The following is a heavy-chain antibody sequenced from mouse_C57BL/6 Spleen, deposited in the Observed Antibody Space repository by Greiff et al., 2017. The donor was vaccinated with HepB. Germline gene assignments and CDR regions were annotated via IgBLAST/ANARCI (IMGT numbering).Heavy chain of an antibody. V-gene: IGHV1-64*01. Sequence: QVHVKQPGAELVKPGASVKLSCKASGYTFTSYWMHWVKQRPGQGLEWIGMIHPNSGSTNYNEKFKSKATLTVDKSSSTAYMQLSSLTSEDSAVYYCARTLITTVVAHYYAMDYWGQGTSVTVSS. CDR2: IHPNSGST. J-gene: IGHJ4*01. CDR3: ARTLITTVVAHYYAMDY. D-gene: IGHD1-1*01. CDR1: GYTFTSYW.